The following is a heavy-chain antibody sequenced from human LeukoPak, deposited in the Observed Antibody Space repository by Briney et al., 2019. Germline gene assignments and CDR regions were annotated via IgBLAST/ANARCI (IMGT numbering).Heavy chain of an antibody. CDR3: ARGRSNYYGMDV. J-gene: IGHJ6*02. V-gene: IGHV4-59*01. Sequence: SETLSLTCSVSDGSINSYYWNWIRRPPGKGLEWIGYIYYNGNTNYSPSLKSRVTMSVDTSKNLFSLKMSSVTAADTAVYYCARGRSNYYGMDVWGQGTTVTVSS. CDR2: IYYNGNT. CDR1: DGSINSYY.